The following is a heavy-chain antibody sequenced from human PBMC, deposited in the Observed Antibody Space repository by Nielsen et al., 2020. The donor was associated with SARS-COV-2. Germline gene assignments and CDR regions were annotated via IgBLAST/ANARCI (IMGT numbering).Heavy chain of an antibody. V-gene: IGHV4-30-4*01. D-gene: IGHD4-17*01. J-gene: IGHJ3*02. Sequence: SETLSLTCTVSDGSINSGDYYWNRVRQPPGKGLEWIGYIYYSGTTYYNPSHESRATISVATSKSQFSLKLRSVPAADTAVYYCARATMTDADAFDIWGQGAMVSVSS. CDR1: DGSINSGDYY. CDR2: IYYSGTT. CDR3: ARATMTDADAFDI.